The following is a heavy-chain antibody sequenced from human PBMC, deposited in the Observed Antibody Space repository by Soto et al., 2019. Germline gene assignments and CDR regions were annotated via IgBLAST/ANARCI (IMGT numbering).Heavy chain of an antibody. D-gene: IGHD6-25*01. J-gene: IGHJ4*02. CDR1: GFAFSAYY. CDR2: IKKDGSEK. CDR3: AREKRANGYFDY. Sequence: EVQLVESGGGVVQPGGSLRLSCAASGFAFSAYYMTWVRQAPGKGLEWVANIKKDGSEKYYAGSVNGRFIISRDDAKNLLFLQMNSLRVEDTAVYYCAREKRANGYFDYWGRGTPVTVSA. V-gene: IGHV3-7*01.